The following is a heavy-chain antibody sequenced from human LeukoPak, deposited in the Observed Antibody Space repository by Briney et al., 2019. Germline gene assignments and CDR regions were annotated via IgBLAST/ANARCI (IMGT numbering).Heavy chain of an antibody. CDR2: IYSGGST. D-gene: IGHD3-10*01. V-gene: IGHV3-53*01. Sequence: GGSLRLSCAASGFTFSSYEMNWVRQAPGKGLEWVSVIYSGGSTYYADSVKGRFTISRDNSKNTLYLQMNSLRAEDTAVYYCARDLKVYGSGSPLGYWGQGTLVTVSS. CDR3: ARDLKVYGSGSPLGY. CDR1: GFTFSSYE. J-gene: IGHJ4*02.